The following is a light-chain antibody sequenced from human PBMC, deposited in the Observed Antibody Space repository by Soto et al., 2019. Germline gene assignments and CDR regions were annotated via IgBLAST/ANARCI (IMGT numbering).Light chain of an antibody. CDR3: SSYTSSSAPLYV. Sequence: QSVLTQPASVSGSPGQSITISCTGTSSDVGGYNYVSWYLQHPGKAPKLLIYDVSNRPSGVSNRFSGSKSGDTASLTISGLQAEDEADYYCSSYTSSSAPLYVFGSGTKLTVL. V-gene: IGLV2-14*01. CDR2: DVS. CDR1: SSDVGGYNY. J-gene: IGLJ1*01.